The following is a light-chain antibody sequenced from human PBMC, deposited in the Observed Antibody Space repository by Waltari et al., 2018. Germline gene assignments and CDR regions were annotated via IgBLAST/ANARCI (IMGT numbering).Light chain of an antibody. CDR1: QSVLYSSNNKNY. CDR2: WAS. Sequence: DIVMTQSPDSLAVSLGERATINCESSQSVLYSSNNKNYLAWYQQKPGQPPKLLIYWASTRDSGVPDRFSGSGSGTDFTLTISSLQAEDVAVYYCQQYYTTPLTFGPGTKVDIK. V-gene: IGKV4-1*01. J-gene: IGKJ3*01. CDR3: QQYYTTPLT.